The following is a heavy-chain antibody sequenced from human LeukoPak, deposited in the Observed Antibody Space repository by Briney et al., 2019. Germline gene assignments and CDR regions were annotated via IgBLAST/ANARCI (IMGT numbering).Heavy chain of an antibody. J-gene: IGHJ6*02. Sequence: TSETLSLTCTVSGDSISTYYWSWIRQPAGKGLEWIGRIYTSGSINYNPSLKSRLTMSIDTSKNQFSLKLSSVTAADTAVYYCARDSVVPAAIRNYYYGMDVWGQGTTVTVSS. CDR3: ARDSVVPAAIRNYYYGMDV. CDR1: GDSISTYY. CDR2: IYTSGSI. V-gene: IGHV4-4*07. D-gene: IGHD2-2*01.